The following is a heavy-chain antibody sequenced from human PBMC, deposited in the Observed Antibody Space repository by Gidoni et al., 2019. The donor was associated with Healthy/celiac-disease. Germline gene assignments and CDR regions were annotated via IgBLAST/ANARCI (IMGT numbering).Heavy chain of an antibody. CDR2: ISSSSSTI. CDR1: GFTFSSYS. J-gene: IGHJ5*02. V-gene: IGHV3-48*01. D-gene: IGHD3-3*01. Sequence: EVQLVESGGGLVQPGGSLRLSCAASGFTFSSYSMNWVRQAPGKGLEWVSYISSSSSTIYYADSVKGRFTISRDNAKNSLYLQMNSLRAEDTAVYYCARDDVSGYYPWGQGTLVTVSS. CDR3: ARDDVSGYYP.